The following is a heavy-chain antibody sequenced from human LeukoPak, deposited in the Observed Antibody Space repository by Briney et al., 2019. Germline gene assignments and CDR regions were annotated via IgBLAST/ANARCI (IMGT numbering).Heavy chain of an antibody. Sequence: RPSETLSLTCTVSGYSISSYYWSWIRQPPGKGLEWIGYIYYSGSTNYNPSLKSRVTISVDTSKNQFSLRLSSVTAADTAVYYCARVTGYMIEDYFDYWGQGTLVTVSS. CDR1: GYSISSYY. V-gene: IGHV4-59*01. D-gene: IGHD3-22*01. CDR2: IYYSGST. J-gene: IGHJ4*02. CDR3: ARVTGYMIEDYFDY.